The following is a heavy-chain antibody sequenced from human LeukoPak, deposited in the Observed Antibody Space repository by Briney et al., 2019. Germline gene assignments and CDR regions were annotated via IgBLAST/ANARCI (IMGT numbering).Heavy chain of an antibody. V-gene: IGHV4-59*12. CDR2: IFHTGTT. CDR3: ARVYCSITSCYAASGRTDP. J-gene: IGHJ5*02. CDR1: GASISSYY. D-gene: IGHD2-2*01. Sequence: SETLSLTCTVSGASISSYYWSWIRQPPGKGLEWIGNIFHTGTTYYNPSLKSRVSISVDTSKNQFSLKLTSVTAADTAEYYCARVYCSITSCYAASGRTDPWGQGTLVTVSS.